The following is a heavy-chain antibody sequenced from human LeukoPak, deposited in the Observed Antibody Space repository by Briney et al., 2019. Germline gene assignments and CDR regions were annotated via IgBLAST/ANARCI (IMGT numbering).Heavy chain of an antibody. J-gene: IGHJ6*03. CDR2: IHHSGST. Sequence: GSLRLSCAASGFTFSDYTMNWVRQAPGKGLEWIGTIHHSGSTYYNPSLKSRVTISLDTSKNQFSLNLSSVTAADTAVYYCARGKRDYYYYYYMDVWGKGTTVTVSS. CDR3: ARGKRDYYYYYYMDV. V-gene: IGHV4-38-2*01. CDR1: GFTFSDYT. D-gene: IGHD2-21*02.